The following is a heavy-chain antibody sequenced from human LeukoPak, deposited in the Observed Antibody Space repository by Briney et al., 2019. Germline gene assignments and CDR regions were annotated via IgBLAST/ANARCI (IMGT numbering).Heavy chain of an antibody. V-gene: IGHV4-34*01. Sequence: PSETLSLTCAVYGGSFSGYYWSWIRQPPGKGLEWIGEINHSGSTNYNPSLKSRVTISVDTSKNQFSLKLSSVTAADTAVYYCARVAAADGNFDYWGQGTLVTVSS. CDR3: ARVAAADGNFDY. CDR1: GGSFSGYY. CDR2: INHSGST. J-gene: IGHJ4*02. D-gene: IGHD6-13*01.